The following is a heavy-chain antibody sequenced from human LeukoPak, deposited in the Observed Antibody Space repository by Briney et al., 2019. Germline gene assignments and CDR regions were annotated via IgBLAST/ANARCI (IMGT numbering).Heavy chain of an antibody. V-gene: IGHV3-48*04. CDR2: ISSSGSTI. J-gene: IGHJ6*02. D-gene: IGHD3-9*01. Sequence: PGGSLRLSCAASGFTFSSYSMNWVRQAPGKGLEWVSYISSSGSTIYYADSVKGRFTISRDNAKNSLYLQMNSLRAEDTAVYYCARDSFAVGSRTIHPEYGMDVWGQGTTVTVSS. CDR3: ARDSFAVGSRTIHPEYGMDV. CDR1: GFTFSSYS.